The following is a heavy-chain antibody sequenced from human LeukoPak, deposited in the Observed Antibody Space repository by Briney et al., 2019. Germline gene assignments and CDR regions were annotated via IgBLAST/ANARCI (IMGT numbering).Heavy chain of an antibody. J-gene: IGHJ4*02. V-gene: IGHV3-15*01. Sequence: GGSLRLSCAASGFTFSHAWMSWVHQAPGKGLEWVGRIKNKPDGGTTDYAAPVQGRFTISRDDSKNTLSLQMNSLKAEDTAVYYCTVVNYGSGSYPLGYWGQGTLVTVSS. D-gene: IGHD3-10*01. CDR1: GFTFSHAW. CDR3: TVVNYGSGSYPLGY. CDR2: IKNKPDGGTT.